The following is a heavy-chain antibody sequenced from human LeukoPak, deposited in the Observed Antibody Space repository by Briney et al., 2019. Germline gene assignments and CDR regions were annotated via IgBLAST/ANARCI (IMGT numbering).Heavy chain of an antibody. CDR1: GYTFTDYY. Sequence: ASVKVSCKTSGYTFTDYYIHWVRQAPGQGLEWMGRINPKSGGGNFAQKYQGRVTMTRDTSIGTAYMELNRLTSDDTAVFYCARGYDGDYWGQGTLVTVSS. V-gene: IGHV1-2*06. CDR2: INPKSGGG. D-gene: IGHD1-1*01. J-gene: IGHJ4*02. CDR3: ARGYDGDY.